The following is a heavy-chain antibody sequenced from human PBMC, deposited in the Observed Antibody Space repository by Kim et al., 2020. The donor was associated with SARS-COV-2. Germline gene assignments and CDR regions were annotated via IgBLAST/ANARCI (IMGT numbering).Heavy chain of an antibody. V-gene: IGHV1-3*01. Sequence: KYSQKFPGRVTITRDTAASTAYMELSSLRSEDTAVYYCARAPKVGNAFDIWGQGTMVTVSS. J-gene: IGHJ3*02. CDR3: ARAPKVGNAFDI.